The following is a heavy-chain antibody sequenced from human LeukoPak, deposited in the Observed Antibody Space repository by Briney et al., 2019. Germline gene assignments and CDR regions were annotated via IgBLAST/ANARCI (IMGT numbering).Heavy chain of an antibody. V-gene: IGHV4-61*01. CDR1: DGSVSSSHYY. Sequence: SETLSLTCTVCDGSVSSSHYYWSWIRQPPGKGLEWIGYVYFSGITNYNPSLKSRVAISVDTSKNEFSLKLNSVTAADTAIYYCARVGITVTPFDYWGQGTLVTVSS. CDR3: ARVGITVTPFDY. J-gene: IGHJ4*02. CDR2: VYFSGIT. D-gene: IGHD1-7*01.